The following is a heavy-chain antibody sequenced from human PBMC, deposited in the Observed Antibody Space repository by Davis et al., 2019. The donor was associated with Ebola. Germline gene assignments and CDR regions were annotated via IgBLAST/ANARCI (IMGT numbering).Heavy chain of an antibody. CDR3: ARARRQQLVFGHYYYGMDV. J-gene: IGHJ6*02. V-gene: IGHV4-34*01. D-gene: IGHD6-13*01. Sequence: SETLSLTCAVYGGSFSGYYWSWIRQPPGKGLEWIGEISQSGSTNYNPSLKSRVTISVDTSKNQFSLKLSSVTAADTAVYYCARARRQQLVFGHYYYGMDVWGQGTTVTVSS. CDR1: GGSFSGYY. CDR2: ISQSGST.